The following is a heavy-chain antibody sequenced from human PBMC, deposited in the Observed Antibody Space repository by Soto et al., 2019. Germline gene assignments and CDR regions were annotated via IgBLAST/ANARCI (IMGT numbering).Heavy chain of an antibody. D-gene: IGHD4-4*01. Sequence: SVKVSCKASGGTFSSYAISWVRQAPGQGLEWMGGIIPIFGTANYAQKFQGRVTITADKSTSTAYMELSSLRSEDTAVYYCARDSNSNFQFDPWGQGTLVTVSS. CDR1: GGTFSSYA. J-gene: IGHJ5*02. V-gene: IGHV1-69*06. CDR3: ARDSNSNFQFDP. CDR2: IIPIFGTA.